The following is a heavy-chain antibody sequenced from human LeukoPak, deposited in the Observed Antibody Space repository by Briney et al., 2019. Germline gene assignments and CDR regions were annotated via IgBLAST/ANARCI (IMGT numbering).Heavy chain of an antibody. J-gene: IGHJ4*02. CDR1: GFTFSNAW. CDR2: IKSKTDGGTT. D-gene: IGHD2-2*01. Sequence: GGSLRLSCAASGFTFSNAWMSWVRQAPGKGLEWVGRIKSKTDGGTTDYAAPVKGRFTISRDDSKNTLYLHMNSLKTEDTAVYYCTTDGGNIVVVPAANWGQGTLVTDSS. V-gene: IGHV3-15*01. CDR3: TTDGGNIVVVPAAN.